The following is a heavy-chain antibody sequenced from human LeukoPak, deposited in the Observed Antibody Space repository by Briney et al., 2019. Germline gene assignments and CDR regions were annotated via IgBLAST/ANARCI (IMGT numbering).Heavy chain of an antibody. CDR1: GGSISSGDYY. D-gene: IGHD3-9*01. V-gene: IGHV4-30-4*01. CDR2: IYYSGST. CDR3: ARNGYYDILTGYYPFDY. J-gene: IGHJ4*02. Sequence: SQTLSLTCTVSGGSISSGDYYWSWIRQPPGKGLEWIGYIYYSGSTYYNPSLKSRVTISVDTSKNQFSLKLSSVTAADTAVYYCARNGYYDILTGYYPFDYWGQGTLVTVSS.